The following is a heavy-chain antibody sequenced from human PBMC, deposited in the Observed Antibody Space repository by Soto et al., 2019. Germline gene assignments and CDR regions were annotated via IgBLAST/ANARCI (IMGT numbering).Heavy chain of an antibody. V-gene: IGHV3-7*03. Sequence: LRLSCAASGFTFSSYWMSWVRQAPGKGLEWVANIKQDGSEKYYVDSVKGRFTISRDNAKNSLYLQMNSLRAEDTAVYYCARGRQSIAAAHSPDQDTYYYYYYGMDVWGQGTMVTVSS. D-gene: IGHD6-13*01. CDR3: ARGRQSIAAAHSPDQDTYYYYYYGMDV. CDR2: IKQDGSEK. J-gene: IGHJ6*02. CDR1: GFTFSSYW.